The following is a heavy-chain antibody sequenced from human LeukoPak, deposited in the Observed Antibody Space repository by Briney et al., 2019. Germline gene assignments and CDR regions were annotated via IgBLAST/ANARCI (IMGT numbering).Heavy chain of an antibody. CDR2: IYTSGST. V-gene: IGHV4-4*07. J-gene: IGHJ3*02. CDR3: ARLSDYGGPDAFDI. Sequence: SETLSLTCTVSGGSISSYYWSWIRQPAGKGLEWIGRIYTSGSTNYNPSLKSRVTISVNTSKNQFSLKLSSVTAADTAVYYCARLSDYGGPDAFDIWGQGTMVTVSS. CDR1: GGSISSYY. D-gene: IGHD4-23*01.